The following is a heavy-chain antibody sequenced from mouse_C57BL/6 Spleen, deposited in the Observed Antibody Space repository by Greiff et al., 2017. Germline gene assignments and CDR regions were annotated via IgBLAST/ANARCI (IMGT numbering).Heavy chain of an antibody. CDR2: ISPRSGNT. V-gene: IGHV1-81*01. D-gene: IGHD4-1*01. J-gene: IGHJ2*01. Sequence: QVQLQQSGAELARPGASVKLSCKASGYTFTSYGISWVKQRPGQGLEWIGEISPRSGNTYYNEKFKGKATLTADKSSSTAYMELRSLTSEDSAVYFCARETGTRYFDYWGQGTTLTVSS. CDR1: GYTFTSYG. CDR3: ARETGTRYFDY.